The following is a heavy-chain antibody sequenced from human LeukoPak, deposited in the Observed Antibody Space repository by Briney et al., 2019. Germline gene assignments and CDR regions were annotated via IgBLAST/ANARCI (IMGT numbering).Heavy chain of an antibody. J-gene: IGHJ6*02. Sequence: PSQTLSLTCTVSGGSISSGSYYWSWIRQPAGKGLEWIGRIYTSGSTNYNPSLKSRVTISVDTSKNQFSLKLSSVTAADTAVYYCARRRFGGRYGMDVWGQGTTVTVSS. CDR3: ARRRFGGRYGMDV. CDR1: GGSISSGSYY. V-gene: IGHV4-61*02. D-gene: IGHD3-10*01. CDR2: IYTSGST.